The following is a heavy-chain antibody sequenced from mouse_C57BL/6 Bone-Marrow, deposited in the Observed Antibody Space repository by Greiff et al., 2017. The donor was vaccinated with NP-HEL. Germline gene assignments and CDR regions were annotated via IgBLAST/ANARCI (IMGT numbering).Heavy chain of an antibody. Sequence: QVQLQQPGAELVMPGASVKLSCKASGYTFTSYWMHWVKQRPGQGLEWIGEIDPSDSYTNYNQKFKGKSTLTVDKSSSTAYMQLSSLTSEDSAFYYCARREYPVYAIDYWGQGTSVTVSS. V-gene: IGHV1-69*01. CDR3: ARREYPVYAIDY. CDR1: GYTFTSYW. CDR2: IDPSDSYT. J-gene: IGHJ4*01. D-gene: IGHD2-10*02.